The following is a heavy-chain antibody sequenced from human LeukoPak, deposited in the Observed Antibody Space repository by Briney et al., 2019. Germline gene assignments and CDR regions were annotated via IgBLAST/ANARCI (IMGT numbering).Heavy chain of an antibody. V-gene: IGHV3-30-3*01. Sequence: GGSLRLSCAASGFTFSSYAMHGVRQAPGKGLEWVAVISYDGSNKYYADSVKGRFTISRDNSKNTLYLQMNSLRAEDTAVYYCARRGYSYGWAFDIWGQGTMVTVSS. J-gene: IGHJ3*02. D-gene: IGHD5-18*01. CDR2: ISYDGSNK. CDR3: ARRGYSYGWAFDI. CDR1: GFTFSSYA.